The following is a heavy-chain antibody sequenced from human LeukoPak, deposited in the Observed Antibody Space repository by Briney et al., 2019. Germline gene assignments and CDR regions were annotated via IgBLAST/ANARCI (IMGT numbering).Heavy chain of an antibody. Sequence: GASVKVSCKVSGGTFSSYAISWVRQAPGQGLEWMGGIIPIFGTANYAQKFQGRVTITADESTSTAYMELSSLRSGDTAVYYCAVIAAAGTRDYWGQGTLVTVSS. V-gene: IGHV1-69*13. CDR1: GGTFSSYA. CDR3: AVIAAAGTRDY. CDR2: IIPIFGTA. D-gene: IGHD6-13*01. J-gene: IGHJ4*02.